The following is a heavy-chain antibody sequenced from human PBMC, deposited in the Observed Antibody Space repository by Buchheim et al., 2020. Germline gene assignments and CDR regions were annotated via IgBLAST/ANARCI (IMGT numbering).Heavy chain of an antibody. V-gene: IGHV3-7*01. CDR3: ARAQARYYDFWSGYLSYYGMDV. Sequence: EVQLVESGGGLVQPGESLRLSCAASGFTFSSYWMSWVRQAPGKGLEWVANIKQDGSEKYYVDSVKGRFTISRDNAKNSLYLQMNSLRAEDTAVYYCARAQARYYDFWSGYLSYYGMDVWGQGTT. J-gene: IGHJ6*02. CDR1: GFTFSSYW. D-gene: IGHD3-3*01. CDR2: IKQDGSEK.